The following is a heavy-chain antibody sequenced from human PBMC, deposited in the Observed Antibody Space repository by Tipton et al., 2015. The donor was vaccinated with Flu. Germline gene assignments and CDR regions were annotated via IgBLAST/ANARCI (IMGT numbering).Heavy chain of an antibody. CDR2: ISGSGGTT. D-gene: IGHD5-12*01. J-gene: IGHJ4*02. Sequence: SLRLSCAASGFTFSRYAMSWVRQAPGKGLEWVSAISGSGGTTYYADSVKGRFTISRDISKNTLYLQMNSLRVDDTAIYYCAKVIPEIVASLDYWGQGTLVTVSP. V-gene: IGHV3-23*01. CDR1: GFTFSRYA. CDR3: AKVIPEIVASLDY.